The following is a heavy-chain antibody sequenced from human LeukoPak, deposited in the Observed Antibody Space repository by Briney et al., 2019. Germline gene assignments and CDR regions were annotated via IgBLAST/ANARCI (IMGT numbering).Heavy chain of an antibody. Sequence: PGESLKISCKGSGYSFTSYWIGWVRQMPGKGLEWMGIIYPGDSDTRYSPSFQGQVTISADKSISTAYLQWSSLKASDTAMYYCARHNRGYYDSGAFDIWGQGTMVTVSS. D-gene: IGHD3-22*01. CDR3: ARHNRGYYDSGAFDI. CDR1: GYSFTSYW. V-gene: IGHV5-51*01. CDR2: IYPGDSDT. J-gene: IGHJ3*02.